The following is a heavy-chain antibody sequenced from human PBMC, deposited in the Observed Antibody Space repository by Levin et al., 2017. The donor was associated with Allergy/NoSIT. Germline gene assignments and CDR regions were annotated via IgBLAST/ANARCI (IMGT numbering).Heavy chain of an antibody. D-gene: IGHD3-10*01. V-gene: IGHV3-30-3*01. CDR1: GFTFSNYA. CDR3: ATEGGASGRGDASDI. Sequence: GGSLRLSCAASGFTFSNYAMHWVRQAPGKGLEWVAVISYDGSNKYYADSVKGRFTISRDNSKNTLYLQMNSLRAEDTAVYYCATEGGASGRGDASDIWGQGTMVTVSS. J-gene: IGHJ3*02. CDR2: ISYDGSNK.